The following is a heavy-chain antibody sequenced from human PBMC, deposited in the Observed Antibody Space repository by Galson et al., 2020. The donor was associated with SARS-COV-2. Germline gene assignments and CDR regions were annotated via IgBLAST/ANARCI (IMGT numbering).Heavy chain of an antibody. V-gene: IGHV4-34*01. CDR3: AREENFFRVVTETRMCYFDN. Sequence: SETLSLTCAVYGGSFSGYYWSWIRQPPGKGLEWIGEINSSGSTNYNPSLKNRVTISVDTSKNHFPLKLSSVTAADTAVYYCAREENFFRVVTETRMCYFDNWGRGTLATFSS. D-gene: IGHD2-21*02. CDR2: INSSGST. CDR1: GGSFSGYY. J-gene: IGHJ4*02.